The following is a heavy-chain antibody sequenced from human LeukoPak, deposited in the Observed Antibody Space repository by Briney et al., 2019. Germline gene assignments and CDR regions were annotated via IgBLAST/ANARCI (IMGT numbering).Heavy chain of an antibody. CDR2: INPNSGGT. CDR1: GYTFTGYY. Sequence: ASVKVSCKASGYTFTGYYMHWVRQAPGQGLEWMGWINPNSGGTNYAQKFQGRVTTTRDTSISTAYMELSRLRSDDTAVYYCARDGGSGWYRYYYYYYYMDVWGKGTTVTISS. CDR3: ARDGGSGWYRYYYYYYYMDV. V-gene: IGHV1-2*02. D-gene: IGHD6-19*01. J-gene: IGHJ6*03.